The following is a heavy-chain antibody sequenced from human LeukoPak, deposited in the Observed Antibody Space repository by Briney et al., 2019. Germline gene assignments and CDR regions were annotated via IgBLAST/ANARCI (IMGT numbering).Heavy chain of an antibody. CDR1: GGSISTYY. V-gene: IGHV3-48*02. D-gene: IGHD3-10*01. J-gene: IGHJ4*02. Sequence: PSETLSLTCTVSGGSISTYYWSWVRQAPGKGLEWVSYISTMSSTKYYADSVKGRFTISRDNAKNSLYLQMNSLRDEDTAVYYCARDSPYGYYGSGSPNFDYWGQGTLVTVSS. CDR2: ISTMSSTK. CDR3: ARDSPYGYYGSGSPNFDY.